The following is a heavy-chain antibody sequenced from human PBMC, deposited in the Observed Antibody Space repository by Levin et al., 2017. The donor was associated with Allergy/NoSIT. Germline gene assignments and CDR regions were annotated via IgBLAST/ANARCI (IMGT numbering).Heavy chain of an antibody. CDR2: ISYDGSNK. CDR3: AARGGPFDY. J-gene: IGHJ4*02. CDR1: GFTFSSYA. D-gene: IGHD3-10*01. Sequence: GGSLRLSCAASGFTFSSYAMHWVRQAPGKGLEWVAVISYDGSNKYYADSVKGRFTISRDNSKNTLYLQMNSLRAEDTAVYYCAARGGPFDYWGQGTLVTVSS. V-gene: IGHV3-30*04.